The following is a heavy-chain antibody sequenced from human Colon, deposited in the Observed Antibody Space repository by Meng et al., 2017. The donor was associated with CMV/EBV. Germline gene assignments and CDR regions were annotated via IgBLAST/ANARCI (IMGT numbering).Heavy chain of an antibody. V-gene: IGHV3-72*01. CDR1: GFIFSDHY. J-gene: IGHJ3*02. Sequence: GGSLRLSCAGSGFIFSDHYIDWVRQAPGKGLEWVGRAANKADSYTTEYAASVKGRFTFSRDDSENSVYLQMNSLKREDTAVYYCTRGYSGIDIYAFDIWGQGTMVTVSS. CDR2: AANKADSYTT. D-gene: IGHD1-26*01. CDR3: TRGYSGIDIYAFDI.